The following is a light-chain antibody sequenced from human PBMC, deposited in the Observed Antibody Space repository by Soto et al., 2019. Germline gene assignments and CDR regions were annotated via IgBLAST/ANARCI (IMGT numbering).Light chain of an antibody. V-gene: IGKV3-20*01. J-gene: IGKJ4*01. Sequence: EIVLTQSPGTLSLSPGERATLSCRASQRVSSNLLAWYQQKPGRAPRLLIFGASTRATGIPDRFSGSGSGTDFTLTISRLEPEDSAVYYCQQYGSAPLTFGGGTKVEIK. CDR2: GAS. CDR1: QRVSSNL. CDR3: QQYGSAPLT.